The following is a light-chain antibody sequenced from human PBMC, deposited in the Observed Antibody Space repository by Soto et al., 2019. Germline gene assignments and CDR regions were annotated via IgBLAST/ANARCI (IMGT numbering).Light chain of an antibody. CDR1: SSNIGAGYD. Sequence: QSVLTQPPSVSGAPGQRVTISCTGSSSNIGAGYDVHWYQQLPGTAPNLLIYGNSNRPSGVPDRFSGSKSGTSASLAITGLQAEDEADYYCQSYDSSLSAYVFGPGTKVTVL. CDR3: QSYDSSLSAYV. V-gene: IGLV1-40*01. J-gene: IGLJ1*01. CDR2: GNS.